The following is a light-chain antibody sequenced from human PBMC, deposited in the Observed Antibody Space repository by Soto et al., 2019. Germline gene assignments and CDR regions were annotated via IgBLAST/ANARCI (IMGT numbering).Light chain of an antibody. J-gene: IGLJ1*01. CDR3: GTWDSSLSAYV. CDR2: DNN. V-gene: IGLV1-51*01. CDR1: SSNIGNNY. Sequence: QSVLTQPPSVSAAPGQKVTISCSGSSSNIGNNYVSWSQQLPGTAPKLLIYDNNKRPSGIPARFSGSKSGTSATLGITGLQTGDEADYYCGTWDSSLSAYVFATGTKVTVL.